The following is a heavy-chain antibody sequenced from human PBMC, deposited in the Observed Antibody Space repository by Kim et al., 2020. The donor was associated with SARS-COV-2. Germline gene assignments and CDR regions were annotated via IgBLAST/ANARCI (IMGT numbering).Heavy chain of an antibody. D-gene: IGHD3-9*01. V-gene: IGHV3-21*01. J-gene: IGHJ4*02. Sequence: ADSVKGRFTISRDNAKNSLYLQMNSMRAEDTAVYYCARLDILTGYYYFDYWGQGTLVTVSS. CDR3: ARLDILTGYYYFDY.